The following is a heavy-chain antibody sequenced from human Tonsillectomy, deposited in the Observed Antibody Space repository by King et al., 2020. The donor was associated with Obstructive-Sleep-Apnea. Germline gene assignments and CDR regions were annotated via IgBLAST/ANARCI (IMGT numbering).Heavy chain of an antibody. J-gene: IGHJ4*02. Sequence: QLVQSGGGLVKSGGSLRLSCAASGFTFSNAWISLVLQCPGKGLEWFGRIKSKTDGGATDYATPVKGRFTNSRVDSKNTLYLQMNSLKTEDTAVYYCTTGYSSGWFVGYWGQGTLVTVSS. D-gene: IGHD6-19*01. CDR1: GFTFSNAW. V-gene: IGHV3-15*01. CDR2: IKSKTDGGAT. CDR3: TTGYSSGWFVGY.